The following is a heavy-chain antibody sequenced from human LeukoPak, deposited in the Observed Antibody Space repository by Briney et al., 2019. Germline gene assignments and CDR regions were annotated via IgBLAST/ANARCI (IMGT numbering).Heavy chain of an antibody. Sequence: GGSLRLSCAASGFTVSSNSMSWARQAPGKGLEWVSAISGSGGSTYYADSVKGRFTISRDNSKNTLYLQMNSLRAEDTAVYYCARSIGTRPLHAFDIWGQGTMVTVSS. CDR3: ARSIGTRPLHAFDI. CDR2: ISGSGGST. J-gene: IGHJ3*02. CDR1: GFTVSSNS. V-gene: IGHV3-23*01. D-gene: IGHD1-1*01.